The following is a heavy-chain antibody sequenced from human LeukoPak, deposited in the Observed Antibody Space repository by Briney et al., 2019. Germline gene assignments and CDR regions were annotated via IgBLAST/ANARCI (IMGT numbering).Heavy chain of an antibody. V-gene: IGHV1-18*01. J-gene: IGHJ6*02. CDR3: ARRLAARPRDYYYYGMDV. CDR2: ISAYNGNT. D-gene: IGHD6-6*01. CDR1: GYTFTSYG. Sequence: GASVKVSCKASGYTFTSYGISWVRQAPGQGLEWMGWISAYNGNTNYAQKLQGRVTMTTDTSTSTAYMELSSLRSEDTAVYYCARRLAARPRDYYYYGMDVWGQGTTVTVSS.